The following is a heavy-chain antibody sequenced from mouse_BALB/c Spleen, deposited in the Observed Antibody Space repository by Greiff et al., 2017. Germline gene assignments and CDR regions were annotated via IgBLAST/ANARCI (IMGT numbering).Heavy chain of an antibody. Sequence: EVQGVESGGGLVQPGGSRKLSCAASGFTFSSFGMHWVRQAPEKGLEWVAYISSCSSTIYYADTVKGRFTISRDNPKNTLFLQMTSLRSEDTAMYYCARSGHYYGSSEVYFDYWGQGTTLTVSS. V-gene: IGHV5-17*02. D-gene: IGHD1-1*01. CDR2: ISSCSSTI. CDR1: GFTFSSFG. J-gene: IGHJ2*01. CDR3: ARSGHYYGSSEVYFDY.